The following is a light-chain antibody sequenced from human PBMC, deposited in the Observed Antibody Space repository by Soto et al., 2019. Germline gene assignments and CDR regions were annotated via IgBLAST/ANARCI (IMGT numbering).Light chain of an antibody. J-gene: IGLJ1*01. Sequence: QSVLTQPASVSGSPGQSITLSCTGTSSDIGAYNYVSWYQQHPGKSPKLMIYDVSNRPSGVSNRFSGSKSGKTASLTISGLQAEDEADYYCSSYTSSSTLYVFGTGTKVTVL. CDR1: SSDIGAYNY. CDR2: DVS. CDR3: SSYTSSSTLYV. V-gene: IGLV2-14*01.